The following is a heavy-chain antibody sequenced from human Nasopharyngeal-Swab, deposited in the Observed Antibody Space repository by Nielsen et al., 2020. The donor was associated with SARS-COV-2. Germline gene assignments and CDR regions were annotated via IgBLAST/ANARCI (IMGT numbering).Heavy chain of an antibody. CDR3: ARERDELRYFDSPYMDV. D-gene: IGHD3-9*01. CDR2: IKQDGSEK. Sequence: GESLKISCAASGFTFSSYWMSWVRQAPGKGLEWVANIKQDGSEKYYVDSVKGRFTISRDNAKNSLYLQMNSPRAEDTAVYYCARERDELRYFDSPYMDVWGKGTTVTVSS. J-gene: IGHJ6*03. V-gene: IGHV3-7*03. CDR1: GFTFSSYW.